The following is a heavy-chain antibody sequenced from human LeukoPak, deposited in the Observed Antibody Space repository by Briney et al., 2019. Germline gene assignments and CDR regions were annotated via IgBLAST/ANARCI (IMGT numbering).Heavy chain of an antibody. CDR2: INHSGST. CDR1: GGSFSGYY. V-gene: IGHV4-34*01. CDR3: ARGNCLYSSSWYCGWFDP. Sequence: SETLSLTCAVYGGSFSGYYWSWIRQPPGKGLEWIGEINHSGSTNCNPSLKSRVTISVDTSKNQFPLKLSSVTAADTAVYYCARGNCLYSSSWYCGWFDPWGQGTLVTVSS. J-gene: IGHJ5*02. D-gene: IGHD6-13*01.